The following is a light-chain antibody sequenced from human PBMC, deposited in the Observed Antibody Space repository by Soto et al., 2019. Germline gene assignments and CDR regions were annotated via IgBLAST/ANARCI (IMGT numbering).Light chain of an antibody. Sequence: DIQMNQSPSSLSASVGDRVTIACRASQTVSKFVNWYQQKPCKVPALLIYSTSTLYSGVPSRFSGSGSVTEFTLTINGLQPEDFATYYCQQTYTLPRTFSQGTKVE. J-gene: IGKJ1*01. CDR2: STS. CDR3: QQTYTLPRT. CDR1: QTVSKF. V-gene: IGKV1-39*01.